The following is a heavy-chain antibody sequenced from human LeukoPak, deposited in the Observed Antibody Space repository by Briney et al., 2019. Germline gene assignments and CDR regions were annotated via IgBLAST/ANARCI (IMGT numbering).Heavy chain of an antibody. CDR2: INHSGST. D-gene: IGHD3-9*01. J-gene: IGHJ5*02. Sequence: ASETLSLTCAVYGGSFSGYYWSWIRQPPGKGLEWIGEINHSGSTNYNPSLKSRVTISVDTSKNQFSLKLSSVTAADTAVYYCARDYDVLTAYPPTQLFDPWGQGTLVTVSS. CDR1: GGSFSGYY. V-gene: IGHV4-34*01. CDR3: ARDYDVLTAYPPTQLFDP.